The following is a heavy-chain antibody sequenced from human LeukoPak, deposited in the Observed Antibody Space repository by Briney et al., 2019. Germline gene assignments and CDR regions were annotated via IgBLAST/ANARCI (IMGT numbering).Heavy chain of an antibody. V-gene: IGHV7-4-1*02. Sequence: GASVKVSCKASGYTFTSYAMNWVRQAPGQGLEWMGWINTNTGNPTYAQGFTGRFVFSLDTSVSTAYLQISSLKAEDTAVYYCARGPFGVVVPAASHNWFDPWGQGTLVTVSS. J-gene: IGHJ5*02. CDR1: GYTFTSYA. D-gene: IGHD2-2*01. CDR2: INTNTGNP. CDR3: ARGPFGVVVPAASHNWFDP.